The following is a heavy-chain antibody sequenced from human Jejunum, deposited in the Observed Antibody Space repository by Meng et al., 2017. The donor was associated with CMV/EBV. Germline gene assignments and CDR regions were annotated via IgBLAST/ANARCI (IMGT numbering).Heavy chain of an antibody. CDR2: MYYSGST. J-gene: IGHJ4*02. Sequence: QLQLQESGPGLVKPSETLSPTCTVSGGSISSSSYYWGWIRQPPGKGLEWIGSMYYSGSTYYNPSLKSRVTISVDTSKNQFSLKLSSVTAADTAVYYCARVGYDSSGYYRALLDYWGQGTLVTVSS. CDR1: GGSISSSSYY. V-gene: IGHV4-39*07. D-gene: IGHD3-22*01. CDR3: ARVGYDSSGYYRALLDY.